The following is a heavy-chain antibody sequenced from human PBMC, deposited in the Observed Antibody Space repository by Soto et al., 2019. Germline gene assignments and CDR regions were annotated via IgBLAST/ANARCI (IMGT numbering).Heavy chain of an antibody. D-gene: IGHD2-15*01. CDR2: IYYSGST. J-gene: IGHJ4*02. CDR1: GGSISSYY. Sequence: TSETLSLTCTVSGGSISSYYWSWIRQPPGKGLEWIGYIYYSGSTNYNPSLKSRVTISVDTSKNQFSLKLSSVTAADTAVYYCAHSLKNVVVTMYDYWGQGIPVTVSS. CDR3: AHSLKNVVVTMYDY. V-gene: IGHV4-59*01.